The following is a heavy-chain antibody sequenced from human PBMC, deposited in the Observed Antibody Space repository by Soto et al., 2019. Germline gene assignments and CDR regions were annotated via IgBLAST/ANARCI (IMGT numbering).Heavy chain of an antibody. CDR3: ARLLAAAGTVVNDY. V-gene: IGHV4-34*01. CDR1: GGSFSGYY. CDR2: INHSGST. Sequence: QVQLQQWGAGLLKPSETLSLTYAVYGGSFSGYYWSWIRQPPGKGLEWIGEINHSGSTNYNPSLKSRVTISVDTSKNQFSLKLSSVTAADTAVYYCARLLAAAGTVVNDYWGQGTLVTVSS. D-gene: IGHD6-13*01. J-gene: IGHJ4*02.